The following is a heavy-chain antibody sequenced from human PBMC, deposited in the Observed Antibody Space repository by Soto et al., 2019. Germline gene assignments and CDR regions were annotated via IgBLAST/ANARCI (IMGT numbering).Heavy chain of an antibody. V-gene: IGHV4-4*02. CDR3: ARAVFTMVRGVILSGMDV. CDR1: GGSISSSNG. CDR2: IYHSGST. J-gene: IGHJ6*02. Sequence: SETLSRTCSVSGGSISSSNGWSWVRQPPGKGLEWIGEIYHSGSTNYNPSLKSRVTISVDKSKNQFSLKLSSVTAADTAVYYCARAVFTMVRGVILSGMDVWGQGTTVTVSS. D-gene: IGHD3-10*01.